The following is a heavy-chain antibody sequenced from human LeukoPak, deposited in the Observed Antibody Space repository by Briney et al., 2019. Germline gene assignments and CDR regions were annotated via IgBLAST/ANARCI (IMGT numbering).Heavy chain of an antibody. D-gene: IGHD5-24*01. CDR1: GFTFSSYA. Sequence: GGPLRLSCAASGFTFSSYAMSWVRQAPGKGLEWVSAISGSGGSTYYADSVKGRFTISRDNSKNTLYLQMNSLRAEDTAVYYCANRPRRDGYNFDYWGQGTLVTVSS. J-gene: IGHJ4*02. CDR2: ISGSGGST. CDR3: ANRPRRDGYNFDY. V-gene: IGHV3-23*01.